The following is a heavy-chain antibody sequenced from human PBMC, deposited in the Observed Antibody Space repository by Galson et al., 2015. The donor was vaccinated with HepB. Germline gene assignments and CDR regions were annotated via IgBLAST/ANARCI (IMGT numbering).Heavy chain of an antibody. D-gene: IGHD6-13*01. V-gene: IGHV3-30*04. J-gene: IGHJ6*02. CDR1: GFTFSSYA. CDR2: ISYDGSNK. Sequence: SLRLSCAASGFTFSSYAMHWVRQAPGKGLEWVAVISYDGSNKYYADSVKGRFTISRDNSKNTLYLQMNSLRAEDTAVYYCARVSIAAAVRRAYYYYGMDVWGQGTTVTVSS. CDR3: ARVSIAAAVRRAYYYYGMDV.